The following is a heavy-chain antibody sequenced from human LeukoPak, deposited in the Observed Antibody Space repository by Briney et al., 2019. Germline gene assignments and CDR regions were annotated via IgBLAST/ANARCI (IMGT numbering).Heavy chain of an antibody. J-gene: IGHJ4*02. D-gene: IGHD5-18*01. Sequence: ASVKVSCKASGYTFTDYYLYWVRQAPGQGLEWMGWINPNSGGTNYAQKFQGRVTMTRDTSISTAYMEPSRLRSDDTAVYYCARDGTSVMVDFDYWGQGTLVTVSS. CDR3: ARDGTSVMVDFDY. CDR2: INPNSGGT. V-gene: IGHV1-2*02. CDR1: GYTFTDYY.